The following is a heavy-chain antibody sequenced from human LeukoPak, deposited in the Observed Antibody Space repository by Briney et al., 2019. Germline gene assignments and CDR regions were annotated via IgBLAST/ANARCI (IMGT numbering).Heavy chain of an antibody. V-gene: IGHV3-23*01. D-gene: IGHD3-22*01. CDR1: GLTFSDFY. CDR2: ISTSGGST. CDR3: AKGVISRYFDY. J-gene: IGHJ4*02. Sequence: GGSLRLSCAASGLTFSDFYMSWVRQAPGKGLEWASAISTSGGSTYYADSVKGRFTISRDNSNNTLYLQMNSLRAEDTAIYYCAKGVISRYFDYWGQGTLVTVSS.